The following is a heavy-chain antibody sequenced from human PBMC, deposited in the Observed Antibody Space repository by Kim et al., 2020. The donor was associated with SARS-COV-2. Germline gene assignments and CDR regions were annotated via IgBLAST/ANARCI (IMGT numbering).Heavy chain of an antibody. CDR3: ARLGGSYLRDDFYY. V-gene: IGHV3-66*04. D-gene: IGHD1-26*01. CDR2: IYSGGST. J-gene: IGHJ4*02. Sequence: GGSLRLSCAASGFTVSSNYMSWVRQAPGKGLEWVSVIYSGGSTYYADSVKGRFTISRDNSKNTLYLQMNSLRAEDTAVYYCARLGGSYLRDDFYYWGQGTLGTVSS. CDR1: GFTVSSNY.